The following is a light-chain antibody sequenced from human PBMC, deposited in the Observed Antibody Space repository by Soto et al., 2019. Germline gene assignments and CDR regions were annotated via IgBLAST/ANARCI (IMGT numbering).Light chain of an antibody. V-gene: IGKV4-1*01. CDR2: WAS. J-gene: IGKJ2*01. Sequence: DIVMTQSPDSLAVSLGGSSTMNCKSSQRVLYSSNKKKYLAWYQQKPGQPPKLLIYWASTRESGVPDRFSGSGSGTDFTLTISSLQAEDVAVYYCHQYYSTPYTFGQGTKLEIK. CDR3: HQYYSTPYT. CDR1: QRVLYSSNKKKY.